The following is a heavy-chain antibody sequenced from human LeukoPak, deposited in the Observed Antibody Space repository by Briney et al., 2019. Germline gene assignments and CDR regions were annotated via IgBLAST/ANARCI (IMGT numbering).Heavy chain of an antibody. CDR1: GGSISAYY. D-gene: IGHD2-2*01. Sequence: PSETPSLTCTVSGGSISAYYWSWIRQPPGKGLEWIGYIYYSGSTNYNPSLKSRVTISVDTSKIQFSLKLRSVTAADTAVYYCARTRYCVSTSCYFDYWGQGTLVTVSS. CDR2: IYYSGST. V-gene: IGHV4-59*01. J-gene: IGHJ4*02. CDR3: ARTRYCVSTSCYFDY.